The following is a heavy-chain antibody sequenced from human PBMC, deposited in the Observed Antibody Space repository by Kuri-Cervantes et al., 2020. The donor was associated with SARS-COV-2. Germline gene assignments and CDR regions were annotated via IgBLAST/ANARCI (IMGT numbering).Heavy chain of an antibody. V-gene: IGHV1-69*13. CDR2: IIPIFGTA. Sequence: SSVKVSCKASGCTFSSYAISWVRQAPGQGLEWMGRIIPIFGTANYAQKFQGRVTITADESTSTAYMELSSLRSEDTAVYYCASQEGSGWYPASFQHWGQGTLVTVSS. D-gene: IGHD6-19*01. CDR1: GCTFSSYA. J-gene: IGHJ1*01. CDR3: ASQEGSGWYPASFQH.